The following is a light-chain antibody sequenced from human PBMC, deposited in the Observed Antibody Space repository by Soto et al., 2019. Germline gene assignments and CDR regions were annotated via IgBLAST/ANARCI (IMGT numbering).Light chain of an antibody. J-gene: IGKJ1*01. CDR3: QQYGDSPPWT. CDR1: QSVSRSY. V-gene: IGKV3-20*01. Sequence: EIVLTQSPGTLSLSPGERATLSCRASQSVSRSYLAWYQQKPGQAPRLLIYGASIRATGIPDRFSGSGSGTEFSLTINKLEPEDFAVYYCQQYGDSPPWTFGQGTKVEIK. CDR2: GAS.